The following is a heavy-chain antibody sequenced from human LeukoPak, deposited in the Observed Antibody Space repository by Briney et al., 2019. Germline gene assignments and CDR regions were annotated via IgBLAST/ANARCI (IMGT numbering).Heavy chain of an antibody. Sequence: PSETLSLTCTVSGGSISSGDYYWSWILQPPGKGLEWIAYMYYSGSTYYNPSLKSRVTMSADTSKNQLSLKLSSVTAAGTAVYYCARPYYYDSRIDPWGQGILVTVSS. CDR2: MYYSGST. D-gene: IGHD3-22*01. CDR3: ARPYYYDSRIDP. CDR1: GGSISSGDYY. V-gene: IGHV4-30-4*01. J-gene: IGHJ5*02.